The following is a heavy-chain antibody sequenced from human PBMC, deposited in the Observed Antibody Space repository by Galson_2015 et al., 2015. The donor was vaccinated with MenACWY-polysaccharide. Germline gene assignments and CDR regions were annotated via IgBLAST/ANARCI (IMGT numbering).Heavy chain of an antibody. CDR2: IKKDGSEK. J-gene: IGHJ6*02. CDR1: FITFLNSG. CDR3: ARGHYGMDV. Sequence: SLRLFFFFSFITFLNSGLLFVRQVPGKGLEWVANIKKDGSEKYCVDSVKGRFTISRDNARSSLYLQMNGLRAEDTAVYYCARGHYGMDVWGQGTTVTVS. V-gene: IGHV3-7*01.